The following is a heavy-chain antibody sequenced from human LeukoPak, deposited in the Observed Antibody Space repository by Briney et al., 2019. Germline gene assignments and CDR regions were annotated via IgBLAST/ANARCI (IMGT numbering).Heavy chain of an antibody. CDR1: GFTFSTST. CDR3: ARDHNWGFDY. D-gene: IGHD7-27*01. Sequence: GGSLRLSCAASGFTFSTSTMHWVRQAPGKGLEWVAVISYDGSNKFYADSVKGRFALSRDNAKNSLYLQMNSLRDEDTAVYYCARDHNWGFDYWGQGTLVTVSS. CDR2: ISYDGSNK. J-gene: IGHJ4*02. V-gene: IGHV3-30*09.